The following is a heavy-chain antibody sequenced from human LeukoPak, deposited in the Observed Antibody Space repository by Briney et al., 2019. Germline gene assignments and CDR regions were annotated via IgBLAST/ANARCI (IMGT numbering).Heavy chain of an antibody. CDR1: GFTFSNYL. Sequence: GGSLRLSCAASGFTFSNYLMTWVRQAPGRGLEWVADIKADGSEKYYVDSVKGRFTILRDNAKNSLYLQMNSLRAEDTAVYYCAREYFDILAGYPDYFDYWGQGTLVTVSS. V-gene: IGHV3-7*01. D-gene: IGHD3-9*01. CDR3: AREYFDILAGYPDYFDY. CDR2: IKADGSEK. J-gene: IGHJ4*02.